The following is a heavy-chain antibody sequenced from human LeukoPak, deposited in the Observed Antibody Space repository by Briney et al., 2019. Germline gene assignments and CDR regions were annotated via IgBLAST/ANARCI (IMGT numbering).Heavy chain of an antibody. CDR1: GFAFSSSA. Sequence: GGSLRLSCAASGFAFSSSAMSWVRQVPGKGLEWVSGISASGGSTYYADSVRGRFTISRDNSKDTLYLQMNSLRAEDTAVYYCAKSTVLLWFGEPNFDYWGQGTLVTVSS. CDR2: ISASGGST. D-gene: IGHD3-10*01. J-gene: IGHJ4*02. CDR3: AKSTVLLWFGEPNFDY. V-gene: IGHV3-23*01.